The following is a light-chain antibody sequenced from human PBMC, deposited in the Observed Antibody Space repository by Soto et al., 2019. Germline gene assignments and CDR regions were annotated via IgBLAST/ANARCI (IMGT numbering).Light chain of an antibody. CDR3: QQRRNWPPFS. J-gene: IGKJ3*01. V-gene: IGKV3-11*01. CDR1: QSVRSY. Sequence: EIVLTQSPATLSLSPGERATLSCRASQSVRSYLAWYQQKPGQAPRLLIYDASNRATGIPARFSGSGSGTDFTLTISSLEPEDFAVYYCQQRRNWPPFSLGPGTKVDIK. CDR2: DAS.